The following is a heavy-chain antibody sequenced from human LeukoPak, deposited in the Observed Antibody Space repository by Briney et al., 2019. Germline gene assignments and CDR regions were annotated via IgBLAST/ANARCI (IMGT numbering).Heavy chain of an antibody. V-gene: IGHV3-30*18. CDR3: AKDPGYSSSWRYFDY. CDR1: GFTFSSYG. D-gene: IGHD6-13*01. Sequence: GGSLRLSCAASGFTFSSYGMHWVRQAPGKGLEWVALISYDGSKKYYADSVKGRFTISRDSSKNTLCLQMNSLGAEDTAVYYCAKDPGYSSSWRYFDYWGQGTLVTVSA. CDR2: ISYDGSKK. J-gene: IGHJ4*02.